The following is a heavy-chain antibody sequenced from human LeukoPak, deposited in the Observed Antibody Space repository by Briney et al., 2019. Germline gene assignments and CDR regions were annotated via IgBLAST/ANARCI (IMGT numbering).Heavy chain of an antibody. Sequence: PGGSLRLSCAASGFTFSSYWMSWVRQAPGKGLEWVANIKQDGSEEYYVDSVKGRFTISRDNAKNSLYLQMNSLRAEDTAVYYCARDRLLLTDIFDYWGQGTLVTVSS. CDR3: ARDRLLLTDIFDY. CDR1: GFTFSSYW. V-gene: IGHV3-7*03. J-gene: IGHJ4*02. D-gene: IGHD1-14*01. CDR2: IKQDGSEE.